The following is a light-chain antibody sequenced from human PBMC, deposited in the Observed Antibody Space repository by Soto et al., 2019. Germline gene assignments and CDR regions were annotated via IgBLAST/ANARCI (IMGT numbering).Light chain of an antibody. CDR2: DAS. V-gene: IGKV1-5*01. Sequence: DIQVTQSPSTLSASVGVRVTITCRASQSISSGLAWYQQKPGKAPKLLIYDASSLESGVPSRFSGSGSGTEFTLTISSLQTYDFATYYCQQYNMTCGQGPKVEIK. J-gene: IGKJ1*01. CDR1: QSISSG. CDR3: QQYNMT.